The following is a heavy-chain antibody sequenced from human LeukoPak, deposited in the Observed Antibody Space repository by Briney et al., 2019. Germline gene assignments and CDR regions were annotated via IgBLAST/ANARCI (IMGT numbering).Heavy chain of an antibody. CDR1: GYSISSGYY. Sequence: PSETLSLTCTVSGYSISSGYYWGWIRQPPGKGLEWIGEINHSGSTNYNPSLKSRVTISVDTSKNQFSLKLSSVTAADTAVYYCARGPSQAVTTYFDYWGQGTLVTVSS. J-gene: IGHJ4*02. CDR3: ARGPSQAVTTYFDY. CDR2: INHSGST. V-gene: IGHV4-38-2*02. D-gene: IGHD4-17*01.